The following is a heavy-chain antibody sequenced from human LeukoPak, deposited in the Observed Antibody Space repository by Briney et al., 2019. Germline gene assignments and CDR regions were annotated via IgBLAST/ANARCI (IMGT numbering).Heavy chain of an antibody. J-gene: IGHJ4*02. D-gene: IGHD5-18*01. CDR3: AREDTAMVKFDY. CDR2: IKQDGSEK. CDR1: GFTLSSYW. V-gene: IGHV3-7*01. Sequence: PGGSLRLSCAASGFTLSSYWMSWVRQAPGKGLEWVANIKQDGSEKYYVDSVKGRFTISRDNAKNSLYLQMNSLRAEDTAVYYCAREDTAMVKFDYWGQGTLVTVSS.